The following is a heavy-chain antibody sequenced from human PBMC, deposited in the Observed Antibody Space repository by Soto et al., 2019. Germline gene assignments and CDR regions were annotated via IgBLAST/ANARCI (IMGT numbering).Heavy chain of an antibody. CDR2: IYYLGST. CDR3: ARDGYDGSGSPYPAY. CDR1: GCSMSEYF. V-gene: IGHV4-59*01. D-gene: IGHD3-10*01. J-gene: IGHJ4*02. Sequence: PSETLSLTCLVSGCSMSEYFWSWLRPSPGKGLEWIGYIYYLGSTDYNPSLKSRVTISVDTSKRQFSLRLTSVTAADTAVYYCARDGYDGSGSPYPAYWGPGTQVTVSS.